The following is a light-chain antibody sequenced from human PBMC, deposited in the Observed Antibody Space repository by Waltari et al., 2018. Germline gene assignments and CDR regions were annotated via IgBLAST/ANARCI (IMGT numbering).Light chain of an antibody. CDR2: EVS. CDR3: ASYTTSDTIV. CDR1: SRYVGNYHY. Sequence: QSALTQPASLSGSPGPSITISCTGTSRYVGNYHYVSWYQHHPGKVPKVIIYEVSNRPAGISSRFSGSKSGNTASLTISGLQADDEADYYCASYTTSDTIVFGTGTGVTVL. V-gene: IGLV2-14*01. J-gene: IGLJ1*01.